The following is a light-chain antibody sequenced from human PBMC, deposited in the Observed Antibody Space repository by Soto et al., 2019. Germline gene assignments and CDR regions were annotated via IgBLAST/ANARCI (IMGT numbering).Light chain of an antibody. CDR1: NIGTKN. CDR2: ADT. Sequence: SYELTQTPSVSVAPGQTARMTCGGNNIGTKNVHWYQQRPGQAPVLVVYADTDRPSGIPERFSGSNSGNTAALTISRVEAGDEADYFCQVWDSSRDRGVFGGGTKLTV. V-gene: IGLV3-21*02. J-gene: IGLJ3*02. CDR3: QVWDSSRDRGV.